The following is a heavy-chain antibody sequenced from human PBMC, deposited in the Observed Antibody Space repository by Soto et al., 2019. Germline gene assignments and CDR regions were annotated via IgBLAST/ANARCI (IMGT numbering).Heavy chain of an antibody. D-gene: IGHD1-7*01. CDR3: ARQIGNYPDAFDI. CDR1: GYSFTSYW. J-gene: IGHJ3*02. CDR2: IYAGDSDT. V-gene: IGHV5-51*01. Sequence: RGESLKISCKGSGYSFTSYWIGWVRQMPGKGLEWMGIIYAGDSDTTYSPSFQGQVTISADKSITTAYLQWSSLKASDTAMYYCARQIGNYPDAFDIWGQGTMVTV.